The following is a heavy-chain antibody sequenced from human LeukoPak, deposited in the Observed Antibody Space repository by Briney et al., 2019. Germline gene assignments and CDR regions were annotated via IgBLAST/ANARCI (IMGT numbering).Heavy chain of an antibody. J-gene: IGHJ6*03. Sequence: GGPLRLSCAASGFTFSNAWMSWVRQAPGKGLEWVGRIKSKTDGGTTDYAAPAKGRFTISRDDSKNTLYLQMNSLKTEDTAVYYCTFDYGDYQYYYYYMDVWGKGTTVTVSS. D-gene: IGHD4-17*01. CDR3: TFDYGDYQYYYYYMDV. V-gene: IGHV3-15*01. CDR2: IKSKTDGGTT. CDR1: GFTFSNAW.